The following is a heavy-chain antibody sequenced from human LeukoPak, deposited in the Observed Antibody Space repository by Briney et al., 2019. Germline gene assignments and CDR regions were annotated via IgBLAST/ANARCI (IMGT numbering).Heavy chain of an antibody. V-gene: IGHV1-58*01. CDR3: AADRGEGYYYGMDV. Sequence: GASVTVSCKASGFTFTSSAVQWVRQARGQRIEWTGWIVVGSGNTNYAHKFQERVTITRDVSTSKGYMELSSLRPEDKVVYYCAADRGEGYYYGMDVWGQGTTVTVAS. CDR2: IVVGSGNT. CDR1: GFTFTSSA. D-gene: IGHD5-24*01. J-gene: IGHJ6*02.